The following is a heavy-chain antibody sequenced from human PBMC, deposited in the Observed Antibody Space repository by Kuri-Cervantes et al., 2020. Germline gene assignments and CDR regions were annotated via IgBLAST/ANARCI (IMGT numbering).Heavy chain of an antibody. CDR1: GGSISSFY. CDR3: ARYHFWSAFHDY. Sequence: GSLRLSCTVSGGSISSFYWNWIRQPPGKGLEWIGYTYYSGSTNYNPSLKSRVTISVDTSKNQFSLKLNSVTAADTAVYYCARYHFWSAFHDYWGQGTLVTVSS. J-gene: IGHJ4*02. D-gene: IGHD3-3*01. CDR2: TYYSGST. V-gene: IGHV4-59*01.